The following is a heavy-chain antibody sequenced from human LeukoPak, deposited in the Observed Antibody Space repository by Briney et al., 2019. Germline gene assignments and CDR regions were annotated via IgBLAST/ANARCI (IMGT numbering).Heavy chain of an antibody. J-gene: IGHJ3*02. CDR1: GFTFTTSV. V-gene: IGHV3-64*01. D-gene: IGHD3-3*01. CDR3: ARALTYYDFWSGYSDRAFDI. CDR2: IGDNGIDT. Sequence: PGGSLRLSCEVSGFTFTTSVMHWVRQAPGKGLEYVAGIGDNGIDTHYGNSVEGRFTISRDNSKNTLYLQMGSLRAEDMAVYYCARALTYYDFWSGYSDRAFDIWGQGTMVTVSS.